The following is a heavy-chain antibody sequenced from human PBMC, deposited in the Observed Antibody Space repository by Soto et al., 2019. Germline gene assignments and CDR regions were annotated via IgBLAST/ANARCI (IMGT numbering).Heavy chain of an antibody. Sequence: PGESLKISCKGSGYSFTSYWIGWVRQMPGKGLEWMGIIYPGDSDTRYSPSFQGQVTISADKSISTAYLQWSSLKASDTAMYYCARQSDDSSGYYSWISYYGMGVWGQGTTVTVSS. V-gene: IGHV5-51*01. J-gene: IGHJ6*02. D-gene: IGHD3-22*01. CDR2: IYPGDSDT. CDR3: ARQSDDSSGYYSWISYYGMGV. CDR1: GYSFTSYW.